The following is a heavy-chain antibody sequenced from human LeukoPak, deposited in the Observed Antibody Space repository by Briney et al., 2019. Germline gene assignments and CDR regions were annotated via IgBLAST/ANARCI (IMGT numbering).Heavy chain of an antibody. CDR1: RGSISSYY. V-gene: IGHV4-4*09. D-gene: IGHD2-2*02. CDR3: ARTPAAIHYYYYYYMDV. J-gene: IGHJ6*03. Sequence: PSETLSLTCTVSRGSISSYYWSWIRQPPGKGLEWIGYIYTSGSTNYNPSLKSRVTISVDTSKNQFSLKLSSVTAADTAVYYCARTPAAIHYYYYYYMDVWGKGTTVTVSS. CDR2: IYTSGST.